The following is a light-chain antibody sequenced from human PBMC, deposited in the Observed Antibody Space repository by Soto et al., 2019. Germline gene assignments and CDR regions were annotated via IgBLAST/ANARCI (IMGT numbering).Light chain of an antibody. CDR2: DAS. V-gene: IGKV1-5*01. Sequence: DIQMTQSPSSLSASVGDRVTITCRASQSIYNYLNWYQQKPGKAPKLLIYDASSLESGVPSRFSGSGSGTEFTLTISSLQPDDFATYYCQQYNSYLWTFGQGTKVDIK. J-gene: IGKJ1*01. CDR3: QQYNSYLWT. CDR1: QSIYNY.